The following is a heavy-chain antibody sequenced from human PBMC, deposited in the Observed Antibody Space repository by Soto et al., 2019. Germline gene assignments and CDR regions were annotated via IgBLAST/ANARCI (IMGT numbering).Heavy chain of an antibody. CDR1: GFTFSSYS. Sequence: GGSLRLSCAASGFTFSSYSMNWVRQAPGKGLEWVSYISSSSSTIYYADSVKGRFTISRDNAKNSLYLQMNSLRDEDTAVYYCARATAQWELLGPTSYYYYYGMDVWGQGTTVTVSS. V-gene: IGHV3-48*02. CDR3: ARATAQWELLGPTSYYYYYGMDV. CDR2: ISSSSSTI. D-gene: IGHD1-26*01. J-gene: IGHJ6*02.